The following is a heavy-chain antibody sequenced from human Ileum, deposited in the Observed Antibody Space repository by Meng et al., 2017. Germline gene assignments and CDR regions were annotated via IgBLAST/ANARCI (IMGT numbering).Heavy chain of an antibody. CDR1: GFSLSDYY. V-gene: IGHV3-11*04. CDR3: ARDRVRYYDSSGYWFAFDI. D-gene: IGHD3-22*01. CDR2: ISSSGSTI. J-gene: IGHJ3*02. Sequence: SLKILCAASGFSLSDYYISWIRQDPGKGLEWIAYISSSGSTINYANSVKGRFSISRDNGQNSLYLQMNSLRAEDTAVYYCARDRVRYYDSSGYWFAFDIWGQGTMVTVSS.